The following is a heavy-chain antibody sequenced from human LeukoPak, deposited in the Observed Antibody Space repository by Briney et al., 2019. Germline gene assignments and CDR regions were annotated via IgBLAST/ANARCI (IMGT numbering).Heavy chain of an antibody. CDR3: ARHREEYSSSSGVDY. J-gene: IGHJ4*02. D-gene: IGHD6-6*01. CDR1: GYSFTSYW. V-gene: IGHV5-51*01. CDR2: IYPGDSDT. Sequence: GESLKISCKGSGYSFTSYWIGWVRQMPGKGLEWMGIIYPGDSDTRYSPSFQGQVTISADKSISTAYLQWSSLKASDTAMYYCARHREEYSSSSGVDYWGQGTLVTVSS.